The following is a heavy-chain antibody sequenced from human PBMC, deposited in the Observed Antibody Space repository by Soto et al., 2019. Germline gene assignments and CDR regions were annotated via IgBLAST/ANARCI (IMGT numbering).Heavy chain of an antibody. V-gene: IGHV3-30-3*01. CDR3: ARHPSGTSDY. CDR2: ISYDGSNK. CDR1: GFTFSSYA. Sequence: QVQLVESGGGVVQPGRSLRLSCAASGFTFSSYAMHWVRQAPGKGLEWVAVISYDGSNKYYADSVKGRFIISRDNSKNTLYLPMNSLRAEDTAVYYCARHPSGTSDYWGQGTLVTVSS. D-gene: IGHD6-13*01. J-gene: IGHJ4*02.